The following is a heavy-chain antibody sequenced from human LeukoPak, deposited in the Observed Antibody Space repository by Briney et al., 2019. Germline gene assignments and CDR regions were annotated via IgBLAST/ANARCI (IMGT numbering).Heavy chain of an antibody. Sequence: SMKVSCKASGGTFSSYAISWVRQAPGQGLEWMGGIIPIFGTANYAQKFQGRVTITADESTSTAYMELSSLGSEDTAVYYCARSGKWVVTAQIWFDPWGQGTLVTVSS. D-gene: IGHD2-21*02. CDR1: GGTFSSYA. V-gene: IGHV1-69*13. CDR2: IIPIFGTA. CDR3: ARSGKWVVTAQIWFDP. J-gene: IGHJ5*02.